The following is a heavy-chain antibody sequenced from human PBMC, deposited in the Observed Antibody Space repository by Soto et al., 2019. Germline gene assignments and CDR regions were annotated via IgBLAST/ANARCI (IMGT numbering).Heavy chain of an antibody. Sequence: ASVKVSCKASGYTFTGYYMHWVRQAPGQGLEWMGWINPNSGGTNYAQKFQGRVTMTRDTSISTAYMELSRLRSDDTAVYYCARDWVVVVVAPRTGMDVWGQGTTVTSP. V-gene: IGHV1-2*02. CDR2: INPNSGGT. CDR3: ARDWVVVVVAPRTGMDV. D-gene: IGHD2-15*01. CDR1: GYTFTGYY. J-gene: IGHJ6*02.